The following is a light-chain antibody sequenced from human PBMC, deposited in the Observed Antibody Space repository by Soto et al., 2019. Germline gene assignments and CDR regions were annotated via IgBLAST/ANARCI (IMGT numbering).Light chain of an antibody. CDR2: GNT. CDR3: QSHDSKLDSVV. J-gene: IGLJ2*01. CDR1: SSNIGANYD. Sequence: QSALTQPPSVSGAPGQTVTISCTGSSSNIGANYDVNWYQQLPGTAPKVLIYGNTNRPSGVPDRFSASKSGTSASLGIAGLQAEDEADYYCQSHDSKLDSVVFGGGTKVTVL. V-gene: IGLV1-40*01.